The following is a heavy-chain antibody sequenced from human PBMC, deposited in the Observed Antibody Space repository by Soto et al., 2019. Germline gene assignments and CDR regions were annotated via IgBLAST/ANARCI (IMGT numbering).Heavy chain of an antibody. CDR2: IYYSGST. Sequence: SETLSLTCTVSGGSISSGDYYWSWIRQPPGKGLEWIGYIYYSGSTYYNPSLKSRVTISVDTSKNQFSLKLSSVTAADTAVYYCARGILVLRFGESYNWFHPWGQGTLVTV. V-gene: IGHV4-30-4*01. CDR3: ARGILVLRFGESYNWFHP. CDR1: GGSISSGDYY. J-gene: IGHJ5*02. D-gene: IGHD3-10*01.